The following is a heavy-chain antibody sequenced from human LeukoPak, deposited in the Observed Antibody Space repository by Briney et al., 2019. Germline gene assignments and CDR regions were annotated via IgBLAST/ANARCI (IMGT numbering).Heavy chain of an antibody. CDR1: GFTFRSYA. V-gene: IGHV3-23*01. D-gene: IGHD3-3*01. CDR3: AKGGEWFAYFDY. Sequence: GRSLRLSCAASGFTFRSYAMSWVRQAPGKGLEWVSAISGSGGSTYYADSVKGRFTISRDNSQNTLYLQMNSLRAEDTAVYYCAKGGEWFAYFDYWGQGTLVTVSS. J-gene: IGHJ4*02. CDR2: ISGSGGST.